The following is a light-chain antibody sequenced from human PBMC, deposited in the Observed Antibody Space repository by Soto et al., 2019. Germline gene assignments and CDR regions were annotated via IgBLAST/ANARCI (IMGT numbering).Light chain of an antibody. CDR3: QQYNIFWT. J-gene: IGKJ1*01. V-gene: IGKV1-5*03. Sequence: DIQMTQSPSTLSASIGDRVTITCRASQTIGTWLAWYQQSPGKAPNLLIYQASSLENGVPSRFSGSGSVTEFTLTISGLQRDDFATNYCQQYNIFWTFGQGTKVEIK. CDR1: QTIGTW. CDR2: QAS.